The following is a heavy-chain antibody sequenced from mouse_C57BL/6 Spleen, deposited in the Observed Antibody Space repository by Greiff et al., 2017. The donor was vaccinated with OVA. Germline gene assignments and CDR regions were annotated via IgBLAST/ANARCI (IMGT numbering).Heavy chain of an antibody. Sequence: QVQLQQPGAELVRPGSSVKLSCKASGYTFTSYWMHWVKQRPIQGLEWIGNIDPSDSETHYNQKFKDKATLTVDKSSSTAYMQLSSLTSEDSAVYDCARHYGSSYWYFDVWGTGTTVTVSS. V-gene: IGHV1-52*01. CDR3: ARHYGSSYWYFDV. D-gene: IGHD1-1*01. CDR1: GYTFTSYW. J-gene: IGHJ1*03. CDR2: IDPSDSET.